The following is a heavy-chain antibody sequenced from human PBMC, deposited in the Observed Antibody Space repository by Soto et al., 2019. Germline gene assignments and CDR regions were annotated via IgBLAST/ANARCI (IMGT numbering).Heavy chain of an antibody. D-gene: IGHD1-26*01. CDR1: GFTFSSHE. Sequence: VQLVESGGALVRPGGSLRLSCAASGFTFSSHEMAWVRQAPGKGLEWLAYISNSGTTIKYADSVRGRFTISRDNAKDTLYLQMNSLRAGDTAMYYCAGGVMYSGSYQDWGQGTLVAVSS. V-gene: IGHV3-48*03. J-gene: IGHJ4*02. CDR3: AGGVMYSGSYQD. CDR2: ISNSGTTI.